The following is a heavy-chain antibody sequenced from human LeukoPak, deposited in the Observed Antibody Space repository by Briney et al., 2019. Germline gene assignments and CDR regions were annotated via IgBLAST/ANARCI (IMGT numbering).Heavy chain of an antibody. Sequence: GGSLRLSCAASGCTFSSYSRNWVRQAPGKGLEWVSSISSSSSYIYYADSVKGRFTISRDNAKNSLYLQMNSLRAEDTAVYYCARNYGDYVSATWGQGTLVTVSS. CDR3: ARNYGDYVSAT. D-gene: IGHD4-17*01. J-gene: IGHJ4*02. V-gene: IGHV3-21*01. CDR2: ISSSSSYI. CDR1: GCTFSSYS.